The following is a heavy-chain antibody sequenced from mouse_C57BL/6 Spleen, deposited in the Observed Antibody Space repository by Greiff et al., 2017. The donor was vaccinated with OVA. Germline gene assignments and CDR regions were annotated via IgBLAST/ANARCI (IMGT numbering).Heavy chain of an antibody. CDR1: GFTFSDSG. D-gene: IGHD2-2*01. J-gene: IGHJ4*01. Sequence: EVKLQESGGGLVKPGGSLKLSCAASGFTFSDSGMHWVRQAPEKGLEWVSYISRGSSTIYYADTVKGRFTISRDNAKNTLFLQMTSLRSEDTAMYYCARPSNLGSPYAMDYWGQGTSVTVSS. CDR2: ISRGSSTI. V-gene: IGHV5-17*01. CDR3: ARPSNLGSPYAMDY.